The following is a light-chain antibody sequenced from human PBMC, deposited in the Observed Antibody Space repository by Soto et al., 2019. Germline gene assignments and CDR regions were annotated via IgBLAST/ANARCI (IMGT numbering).Light chain of an antibody. J-gene: IGLJ3*02. Sequence: QSVLTQPASVSGAPGQSITISCTRTSSDIGGYNYVSWYQQPPGKAPKLMIYDVNNRPSGVSNRFSGSKSGNTASLTISGIQAEDEADYYCSSYTTTALVVFGGGTKLTVL. CDR2: DVN. V-gene: IGLV2-14*03. CDR3: SSYTTTALVV. CDR1: SSDIGGYNY.